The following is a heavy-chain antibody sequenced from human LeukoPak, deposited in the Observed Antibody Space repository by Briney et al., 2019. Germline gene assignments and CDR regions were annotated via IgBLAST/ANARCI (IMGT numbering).Heavy chain of an antibody. CDR1: GFTFSIYW. Sequence: GGSLRLSCAASGFTFSIYWMCCVRPAPGKGLEWVANIKQDGSEKYSVHSVKGRFTISRDNAKNSLYLQMNRLRAEETALYYSARGEPTYNWSRPVAGYMDVWAKGPRSPSP. J-gene: IGHJ6*03. CDR2: IKQDGSEK. CDR3: ARGEPTYNWSRPVAGYMDV. V-gene: IGHV3-7*01. D-gene: IGHD1-20*01.